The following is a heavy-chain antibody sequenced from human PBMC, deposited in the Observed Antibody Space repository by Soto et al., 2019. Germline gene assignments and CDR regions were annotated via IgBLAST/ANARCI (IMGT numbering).Heavy chain of an antibody. J-gene: IGHJ5*02. CDR1: GGSISSGDYY. CDR2: IYYSGST. CDR3: ARWWSGSRQGFDP. Sequence: QVQLQESGPGLVKPSQTLSLTCTVSGGSISSGDYYWSWIRQHPVQGLEWIGYIYYSGSTYYNPSLKSRVTISVDTSKNQFSLKLSSVTAADTAVYYCARWWSGSRQGFDPWGQGTLVTVSS. D-gene: IGHD3-3*01. V-gene: IGHV4-31*03.